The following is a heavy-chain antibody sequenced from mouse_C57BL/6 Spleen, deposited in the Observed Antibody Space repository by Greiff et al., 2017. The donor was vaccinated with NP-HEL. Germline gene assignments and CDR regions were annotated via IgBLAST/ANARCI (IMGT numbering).Heavy chain of an antibody. CDR3: ARDYAMDY. CDR1: GYTFTSYW. J-gene: IGHJ4*01. CDR2: IHPNSGST. Sequence: VQLQQPGAELVKPGASVKLSCKASGYTFTSYWMHWVKQRPGQGLQWIGMIHPNSGSTNYNEKFKRNATLTVDKSSSTAYMQLSSLTSEDSAVYYCARDYAMDYWGQGTSVTVSS. V-gene: IGHV1-64*01.